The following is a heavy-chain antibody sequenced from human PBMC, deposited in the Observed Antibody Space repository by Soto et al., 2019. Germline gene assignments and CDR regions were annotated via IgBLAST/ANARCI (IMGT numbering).Heavy chain of an antibody. V-gene: IGHV1-3*01. D-gene: IGHD2-2*02. CDR3: AKLGYCVSTSCYIYGMDV. CDR1: GYTFTSYA. Sequence: GASVKVSCKASGYTFTSYAMRWVRQAPGQRLEWMGLINASNGNTKYSQKFQGRVTITRDTSASTVYMELSSLRSEDTAVYYCAKLGYCVSTSCYIYGMDVWGQGTTVTVSS. J-gene: IGHJ6*01. CDR2: INASNGNT.